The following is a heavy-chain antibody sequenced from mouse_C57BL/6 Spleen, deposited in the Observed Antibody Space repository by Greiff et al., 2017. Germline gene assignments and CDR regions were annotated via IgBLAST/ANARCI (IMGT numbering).Heavy chain of an antibody. V-gene: IGHV1-82*01. Sequence: QVQLKQSGPELVKPGASVKISCKASGYAFSSSWMNWVKQRPGKGLEWIGRIYPGDGDTNYNGKFKGKATLTADKSSSTAYMQLSSLTSEDSAVYFCARSRDWHFDYWGQGTTLTVSS. D-gene: IGHD3-3*01. CDR3: ARSRDWHFDY. J-gene: IGHJ2*01. CDR2: IYPGDGDT. CDR1: GYAFSSSW.